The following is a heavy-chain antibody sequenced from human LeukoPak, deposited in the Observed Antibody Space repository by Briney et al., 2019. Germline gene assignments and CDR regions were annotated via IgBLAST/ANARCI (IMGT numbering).Heavy chain of an antibody. CDR1: GYTFTGYY. V-gene: IGHV1-2*02. Sequence: ASVKVSCKASGYTFTGYYIHWVRQAPGQGLEWMGWINPKSGGTNYEQKFQGRVTMTRDTSISTAYMGLSRLRSDDTAVYYCVRDGVGAGKTFDYWGQGTQVTVSS. CDR2: INPKSGGT. CDR3: VRDGVGAGKTFDY. J-gene: IGHJ4*02. D-gene: IGHD3-16*01.